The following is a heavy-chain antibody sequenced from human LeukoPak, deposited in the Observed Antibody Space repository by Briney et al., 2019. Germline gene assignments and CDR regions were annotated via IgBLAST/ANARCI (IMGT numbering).Heavy chain of an antibody. Sequence: PGGSLRLSCAASGFTFSSYAMSWVRRAPGKGLEWVSTISGSGDTTYDADSMKGRFNISRDNSKNTLFLQMDSLTAEDTAVCYCATDMRNSLGATYLDFWGQGALVTVSS. D-gene: IGHD2/OR15-2a*01. CDR3: ATDMRNSLGATYLDF. J-gene: IGHJ4*02. CDR1: GFTFSSYA. V-gene: IGHV3-23*01. CDR2: ISGSGDTT.